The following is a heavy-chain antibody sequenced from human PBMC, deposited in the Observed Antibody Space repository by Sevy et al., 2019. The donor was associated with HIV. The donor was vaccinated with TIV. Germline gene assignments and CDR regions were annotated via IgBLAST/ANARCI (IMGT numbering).Heavy chain of an antibody. CDR2: ISGRGGST. J-gene: IGHJ4*02. V-gene: IGHV3-23*01. Sequence: GGSLRLSCAASGFTFSSYAMNWFRQAPGKGLEWVSGISGRGGSTYYADSVKGRFTISRDNSKNTLFLQMNTLRAEVTAVHYCAKVIGDTGDYVNDYCGQGTLVTVSS. CDR1: GFTFSSYA. D-gene: IGHD4-17*01. CDR3: AKVIGDTGDYVNDY.